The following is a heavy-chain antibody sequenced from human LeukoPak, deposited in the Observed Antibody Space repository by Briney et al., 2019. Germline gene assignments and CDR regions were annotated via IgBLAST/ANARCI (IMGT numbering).Heavy chain of an antibody. CDR1: GDSITNSY. V-gene: IGHV4-59*08. CDR2: ISYGGST. Sequence: PSETLSLTCTVSGDSITNSYWNWIRQPPGSGLEWMGRISYGGSTNYNPSLKSRVIISRDTSKNQFSLELTSVTAADTAIYYCAKRIIEARENGDSNWLDPWGQGTLVTVSS. J-gene: IGHJ5*01. D-gene: IGHD4-17*01. CDR3: AKRIIEARENGDSNWLDP.